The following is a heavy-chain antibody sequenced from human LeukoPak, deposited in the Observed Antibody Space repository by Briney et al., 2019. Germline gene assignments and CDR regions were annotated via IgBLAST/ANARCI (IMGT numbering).Heavy chain of an antibody. V-gene: IGHV3-64*05. Sequence: LXLSXSXXGFTFXSYAIHWVRQAPGKXLEYVSSINTNGANTYYADSVKGRFTISRDNSRNTVYVQMNSLTPEDTAVYYCVKGLDYSSSQMDSWGQGTLVTVSS. CDR3: VKGLDYSSSQMDS. CDR1: GFTFXSYA. D-gene: IGHD6-6*01. CDR2: INTNGANT. J-gene: IGHJ4*02.